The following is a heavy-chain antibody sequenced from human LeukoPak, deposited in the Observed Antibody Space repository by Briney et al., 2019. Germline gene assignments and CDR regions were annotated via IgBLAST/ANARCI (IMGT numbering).Heavy chain of an antibody. CDR1: GGTFSSYA. CDR3: AKKSSVVVTAGDAFDI. CDR2: IITIFGIA. D-gene: IGHD2-21*02. V-gene: IGHV1-69*04. J-gene: IGHJ3*02. Sequence: SVKVSCKASGGTFSSYAISWVRQAPGQGLEWMGRIITIFGIANYAQKLQGRVTITADKSTSTAYIELSRLRSEDTAVYYCAKKSSVVVTAGDAFDIWGQGTMVTVSS.